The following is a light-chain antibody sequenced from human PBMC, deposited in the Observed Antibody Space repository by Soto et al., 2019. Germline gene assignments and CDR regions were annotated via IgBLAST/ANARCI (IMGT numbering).Light chain of an antibody. J-gene: IGKJ5*01. CDR3: QQYDNPPFT. CDR2: GAS. CDR1: QSVSNSF. V-gene: IGKV3-20*01. Sequence: EIVLTQSPGTLSLSPGERATLSCWASQSVSNSFLACYQQKPGHAPRLLIYGASSRATAIPDRFSGSGSGTDFSLTISRVEPEDFAVYYCQQYDNPPFTFGQGTRLEIK.